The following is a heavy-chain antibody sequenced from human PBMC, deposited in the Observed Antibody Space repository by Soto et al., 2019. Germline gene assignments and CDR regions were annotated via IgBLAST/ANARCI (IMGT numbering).Heavy chain of an antibody. CDR1: GFTFNNYA. CDR2: ISNTGGGT. J-gene: IGHJ4*02. Sequence: EEQLLDSGGGLVQPGGSLGLSCAASGFTFNNYAMNWVRQAPGMGLEWVATISNTGGGTYYADSVKGRFTISRDNSKNTLYLQMSSLRVEDTAVYYCAKDRLAGNFDYWGQGTQVTVSS. V-gene: IGHV3-23*01. CDR3: AKDRLAGNFDY.